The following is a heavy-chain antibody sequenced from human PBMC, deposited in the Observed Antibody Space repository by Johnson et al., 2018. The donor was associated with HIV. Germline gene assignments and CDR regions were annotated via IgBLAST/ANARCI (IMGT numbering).Heavy chain of an antibody. CDR1: GFDFNTHN. CDR2: ISYHGSDT. J-gene: IGHJ3*02. CDR3: ARGLKGAFDI. V-gene: IGHV3-30*04. Sequence: VQLVESGGDVVQPGRSLRLSCAAFGFDFNTHNIHWVRQAPGKGLEWVTLISYHGSDTYYADSVQGRFTISRDNSRNMVYLEMNSLRTEDTAVYYCARGLKGAFDIWGQGTRVTVS.